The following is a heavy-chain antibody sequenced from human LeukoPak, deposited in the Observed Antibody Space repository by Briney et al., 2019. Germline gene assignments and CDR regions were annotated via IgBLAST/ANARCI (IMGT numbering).Heavy chain of an antibody. Sequence: GRSLRLSCAASGFTFSSYGMHWVRQAPGKGLEWVAVISYDGSNKYYADSVKGRFTISRDNSKNTLYLQMNSLRAEDTAVYYCAKQFIVGAMWAFDIWGQGTMVTVSS. CDR1: GFTFSSYG. V-gene: IGHV3-30*18. CDR3: AKQFIVGAMWAFDI. CDR2: ISYDGSNK. D-gene: IGHD1-26*01. J-gene: IGHJ3*02.